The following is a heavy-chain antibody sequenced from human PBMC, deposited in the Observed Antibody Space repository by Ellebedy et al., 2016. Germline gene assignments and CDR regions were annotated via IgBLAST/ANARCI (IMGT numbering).Heavy chain of an antibody. CDR3: ARESVPAAISWFNP. V-gene: IGHV4-34*01. Sequence: SETLSLXXAVYGGSFSGYYWSWIRQPPGKGLEWIGEINHSGSTNYNPSLKSRVTISVDTSKNQFSLKLSSVTAADTAVYYCARESVPAAISWFNPWGQGTLVTVSS. J-gene: IGHJ5*02. CDR1: GGSFSGYY. CDR2: INHSGST. D-gene: IGHD2-2*02.